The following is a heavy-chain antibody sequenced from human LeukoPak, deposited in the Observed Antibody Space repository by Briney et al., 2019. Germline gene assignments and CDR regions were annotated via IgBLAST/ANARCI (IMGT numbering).Heavy chain of an antibody. D-gene: IGHD4-17*01. CDR3: ARDPYDYGDSGEYY. V-gene: IGHV3-21*01. Sequence: PGGSLRLSCAASGFTFSNYSMNWVRQAPGKGLEWVSPISSSSSYIYYADSVKGRFTISRDNAKNSLYLQMNSLRAEDTAVYYCARDPYDYGDSGEYYWGQGTLVTVSS. CDR1: GFTFSNYS. J-gene: IGHJ4*02. CDR2: ISSSSSYI.